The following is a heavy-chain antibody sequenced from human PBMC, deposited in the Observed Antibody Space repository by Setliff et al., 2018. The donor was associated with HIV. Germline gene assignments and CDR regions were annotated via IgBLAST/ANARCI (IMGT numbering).Heavy chain of an antibody. D-gene: IGHD3-10*01. Sequence: GGSLRLSCAASRFSFNSYSMNWVRQAPGKGLEWISYITGSSNDIYYVDSVKGRFTISRDNSKNTLYLQMSSLRTEDTAVYFCARDPAFGAFDIWGQGTMVTVSS. CDR3: ARDPAFGAFDI. V-gene: IGHV3-21*05. CDR1: RFSFNSYS. J-gene: IGHJ3*02. CDR2: ITGSSNDI.